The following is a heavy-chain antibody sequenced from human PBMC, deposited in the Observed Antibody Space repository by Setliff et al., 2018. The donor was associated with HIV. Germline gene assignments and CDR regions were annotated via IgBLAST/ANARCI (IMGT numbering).Heavy chain of an antibody. J-gene: IGHJ4*02. CDR1: GFTFSTYS. V-gene: IGHV3-48*01. CDR3: ARDRYYESAGYWGDY. CDR2: ISSVGTI. Sequence: GGSLRLSCAASGFTFSTYSMNWVRQAPGKGLEWVSYISSVGTIYYADSVKGRFTISRDNSKNTLYLQMSSLRTEDTAVYYCARDRYYESAGYWGDYWGQGTLVTVSS. D-gene: IGHD3-22*01.